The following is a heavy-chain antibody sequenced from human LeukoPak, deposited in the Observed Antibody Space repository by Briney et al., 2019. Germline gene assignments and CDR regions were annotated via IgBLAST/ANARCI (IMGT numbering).Heavy chain of an antibody. CDR3: VRDHLWAFDI. V-gene: IGHV3-48*02. CDR2: IAASSTT. D-gene: IGHD3-3*02. CDR1: GFTFSSYT. Sequence: GGSLRLSCAASGFTFSSYTMNWVRQAPGKGLEWISFIAASSTTSYADSVEGRFTISRDNAKNSLYLQMTSLRDEDTALYYCVRDHLWAFDIWGQGTVVTVSS. J-gene: IGHJ3*02.